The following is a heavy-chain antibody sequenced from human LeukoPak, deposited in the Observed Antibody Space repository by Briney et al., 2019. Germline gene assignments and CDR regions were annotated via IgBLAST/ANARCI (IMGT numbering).Heavy chain of an antibody. D-gene: IGHD3-16*01. CDR1: SLSGYY. V-gene: IGHV4-34*01. CDR2: IHQSGGT. CDR3: AKHGGYYFGQ. Sequence: PSETLSLTCGSLSGYYWSWIRQPPGKGLAWIGQIHQSGGTIYNPSLGSRVTISVDTSNNQFSLELTSVTAADTAVYYCAKHGGYYFGQWGQGTLVTVSS. J-gene: IGHJ4*02.